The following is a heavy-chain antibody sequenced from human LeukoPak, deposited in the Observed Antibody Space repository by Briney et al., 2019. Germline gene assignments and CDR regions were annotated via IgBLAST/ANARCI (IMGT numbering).Heavy chain of an antibody. CDR2: INSYNGNT. CDR1: GYTFTSYG. CDR3: ARRGNWNDFDY. J-gene: IGHJ4*02. V-gene: IGHV1-18*01. Sequence: ASVKVSCKASGYTFTSYGFTWVRQAPGQGLEWMGWINSYNGNTQYAPKFKGRVTTTIDTSTRTAYMELRSLGSDDTAVYYCARRGNWNDFDYWGQGTLVIVSS. D-gene: IGHD1-20*01.